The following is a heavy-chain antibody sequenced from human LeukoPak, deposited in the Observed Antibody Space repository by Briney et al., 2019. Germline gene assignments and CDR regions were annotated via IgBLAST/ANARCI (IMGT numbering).Heavy chain of an antibody. D-gene: IGHD3-22*01. V-gene: IGHV3-21*01. CDR1: GFTFSSYD. CDR2: ISTTSHYI. CDR3: ARMNYYNRGYYFDN. Sequence: GGSLRLSCAASGFTFSSYDMSWVRQAPGKGLEWVASISTTSHYIYYADSVKGRFTISRDNAKNSLSLRMNSLRAEDTAVYYCARMNYYNRGYYFDNWGQGSLVTVSS. J-gene: IGHJ4*02.